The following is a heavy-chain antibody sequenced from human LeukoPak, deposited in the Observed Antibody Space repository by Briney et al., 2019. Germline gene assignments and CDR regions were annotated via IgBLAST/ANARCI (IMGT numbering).Heavy chain of an antibody. CDR3: ARGVVTARQAFDI. CDR2: MYLSGTT. V-gene: IGHV4-4*02. CDR1: GDSINSLDL. J-gene: IGHJ3*02. D-gene: IGHD2-21*02. Sequence: SETLSLTCTVSGDSINSLDLWSWVRQPPGKGLEWIGEMYLSGTTHSNPSVKSRVTISIDRSKNQFSLKLSSVTAADTAVYYCARGVVTARQAFDIWGQGTMVTVSS.